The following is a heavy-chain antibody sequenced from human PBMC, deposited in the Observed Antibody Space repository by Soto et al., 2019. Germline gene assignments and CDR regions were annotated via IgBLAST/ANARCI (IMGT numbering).Heavy chain of an antibody. J-gene: IGHJ5*02. V-gene: IGHV4-31*03. Sequence: PSETLSLTCTVSGGSISSGGYYWSWIRQHPGKGLEWIGYIYYSGSTYYNPSLKSRVTISVDTSKNQFSLKLSSVTAADTAVYYCAREGASYCSSTSCYPINWFDPWGQGTLVTVSS. CDR1: GGSISSGGYY. CDR3: AREGASYCSSTSCYPINWFDP. CDR2: IYYSGST. D-gene: IGHD2-2*01.